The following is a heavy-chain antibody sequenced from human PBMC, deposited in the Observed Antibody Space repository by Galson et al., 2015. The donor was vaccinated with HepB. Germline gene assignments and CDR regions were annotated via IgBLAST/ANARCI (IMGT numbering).Heavy chain of an antibody. D-gene: IGHD2-2*01. V-gene: IGHV3-48*01. CDR2: ISSSSSTM. CDR3: ARDYCRSTSCRLDY. J-gene: IGHJ4*02. CDR1: GFTFSSYS. Sequence: SLRLSCAASGFTFSSYSMNWVRQAPGKGLEWVSYISSSSSTMYYADSVKGRFTISRDNAKNSVYLQMNSLRAEDTAVYYCARDYCRSTSCRLDYWGQGTLVTVSS.